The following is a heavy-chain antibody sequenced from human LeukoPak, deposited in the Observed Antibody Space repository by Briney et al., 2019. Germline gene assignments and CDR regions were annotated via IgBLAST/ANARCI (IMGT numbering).Heavy chain of an antibody. CDR2: IIPIVGIA. CDR3: ARSAGDYESAEYFQH. CDR1: GGTFSSYA. D-gene: IGHD4-17*01. V-gene: IGHV1-69*04. J-gene: IGHJ1*01. Sequence: SVKVSCKASGGTFSSYAISWVRQAPRQGLEWMGRIIPIVGIANYAQKVQGRVTITADKSTSTAYMELRSLRSEDTAVYYCARSAGDYESAEYFQHWGQGTLVTVSS.